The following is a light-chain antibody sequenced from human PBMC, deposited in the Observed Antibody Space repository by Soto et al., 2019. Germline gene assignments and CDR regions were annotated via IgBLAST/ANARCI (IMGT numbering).Light chain of an antibody. CDR3: QQYGSSRLT. CDR1: QSVSSSY. V-gene: IGKV3-20*01. J-gene: IGKJ5*01. Sequence: EVVLTQSPGTLSLSPGERATLSCRASQSVSSSYFAWYQQKPGQAPRLLIYGASSRATGIPDRFSGSGSGTDFTHTISRREPEDFAVYYCQQYGSSRLTFGQGTRLEIK. CDR2: GAS.